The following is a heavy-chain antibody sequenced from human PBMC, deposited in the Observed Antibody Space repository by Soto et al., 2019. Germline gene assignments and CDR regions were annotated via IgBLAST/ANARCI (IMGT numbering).Heavy chain of an antibody. CDR3: ARGTRLRWTDY. D-gene: IGHD4-17*01. Sequence: QVQLVESGGGLVKPGGSLRLSCAASGFTFSDYYMSWIRQAPGKGLEWLSNISSSGSTIYYAASVKGRCTISRDNAKNSLYLQMNSLSAADTAVYYCARGTRLRWTDYWGQGTLVTVSS. CDR1: GFTFSDYY. CDR2: ISSSGSTI. J-gene: IGHJ4*02. V-gene: IGHV3-11*01.